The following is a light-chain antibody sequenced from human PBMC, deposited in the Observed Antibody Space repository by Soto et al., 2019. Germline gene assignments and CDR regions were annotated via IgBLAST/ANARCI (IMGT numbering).Light chain of an antibody. J-gene: IGLJ2*01. V-gene: IGLV1-40*01. CDR1: DSNIGTVYA. CDR3: QSYDASLSGVV. CDR2: NNN. Sequence: QSVLTQPPSVSGAPGQRVTISCTGSDSNIGTVYAVHWYQQLHGTAPKLLIYNNNIRPSGVADRFSGSKSGTSASLAITGLQPEDEAFYYCQSYDASLSGVVFGGGTKLTVL.